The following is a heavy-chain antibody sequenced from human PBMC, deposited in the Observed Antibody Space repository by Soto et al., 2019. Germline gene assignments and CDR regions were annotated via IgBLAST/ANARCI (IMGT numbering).Heavy chain of an antibody. CDR2: ISYDRNKK. J-gene: IGHJ1*01. CDR3: AKEDPGGWSFFDT. V-gene: IGHV3-30*18. CDR1: GLTFRVYL. Sequence: XGSLTLTCAACGLTFRVYLKHSVRQTPGKGLEWVADISYDRNKKYYTASVKGRFTISRDNSKNPLYLQMHSLRTEDTALYYCAKEDPGGWSFFDTWGQGTLVTVSS. D-gene: IGHD6-19*01.